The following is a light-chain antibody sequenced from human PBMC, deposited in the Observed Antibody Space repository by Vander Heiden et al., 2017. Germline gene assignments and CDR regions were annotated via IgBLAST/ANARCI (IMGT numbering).Light chain of an antibody. V-gene: IGLV1-44*01. Sequence: QSVPTQPPSASGTPGQRVTISCSGSSSNIGSNTVNCYQQLPGTAPKLLIYSNNQRPSGVPARFSGSKSGTSASLAISGLQSEDEADYYCAAWDDSLNGDVVFGGGTKLTVL. J-gene: IGLJ2*01. CDR3: AAWDDSLNGDVV. CDR2: SNN. CDR1: SSNIGSNT.